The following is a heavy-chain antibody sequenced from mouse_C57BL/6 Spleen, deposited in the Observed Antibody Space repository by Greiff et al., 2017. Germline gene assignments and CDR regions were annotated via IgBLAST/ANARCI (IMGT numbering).Heavy chain of an antibody. Sequence: DVKLVESGPGLVKPSQSLSLTCSVTGYSITSGYYWNWIRQFPGNKLEWMGYISYDGSNNYNPSLKNRISITRDTSKNQFFLNLNSVTTEDTATYYCAREGEFAYWRQGTLLTLCA. CDR2: ISYDGSN. V-gene: IGHV3-6*01. CDR3: AREGEFAY. CDR1: GYSITSGYY. J-gene: IGHJ3*01.